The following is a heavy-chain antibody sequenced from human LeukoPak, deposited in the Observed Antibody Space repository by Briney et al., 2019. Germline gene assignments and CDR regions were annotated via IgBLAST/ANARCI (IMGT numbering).Heavy chain of an antibody. CDR1: GFTFSSYA. D-gene: IGHD1-26*01. CDR2: ISGSGGST. CDR3: AKDSVGATTVFDY. V-gene: IGHV3-23*01. J-gene: IGHJ4*02. Sequence: GGSLRLSCAASGFTFSSYAMSWVRQAPGKGLEWVSAISGSGGSTYYADSVKGWFTISRDNSKNTLYLQMNSLRAEDTAVYYCAKDSVGATTVFDYWGQGTLVTVSS.